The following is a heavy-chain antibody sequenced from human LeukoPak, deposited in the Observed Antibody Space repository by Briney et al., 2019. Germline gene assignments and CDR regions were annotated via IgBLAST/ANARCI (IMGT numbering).Heavy chain of an antibody. CDR1: GGSISSSNW. V-gene: IGHV4-4*02. CDR2: IYHSGST. Sequence: SGTLSLTCAVSGGSISSSNWWSWVRPPPGKGLEWIGEIYHSGSTNYNPSLKSRVTISVDKSKNQFSLKLSSVTAADTAVYYCARLQLLWFGELLSNWFDPWGQGTLVTVSS. J-gene: IGHJ5*02. CDR3: ARLQLLWFGELLSNWFDP. D-gene: IGHD3-10*01.